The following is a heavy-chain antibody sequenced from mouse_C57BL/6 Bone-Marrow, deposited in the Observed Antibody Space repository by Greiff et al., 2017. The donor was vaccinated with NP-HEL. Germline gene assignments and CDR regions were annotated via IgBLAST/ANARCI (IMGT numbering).Heavy chain of an antibody. CDR2: IRSKSNNYAT. Sequence: EVQRVESGGGLVQPKGSLKLSCAASGFSFNTYAMNWVRQAPGKGLEWVARIRSKSNNYATYYADSVKDRFTISRDDSESMLYLQMNNLKTEDTAMYYCVRHDGGSFAYWGQGTLVTVSA. CDR3: VRHDGGSFAY. D-gene: IGHD1-1*02. V-gene: IGHV10-1*01. CDR1: GFSFNTYA. J-gene: IGHJ3*01.